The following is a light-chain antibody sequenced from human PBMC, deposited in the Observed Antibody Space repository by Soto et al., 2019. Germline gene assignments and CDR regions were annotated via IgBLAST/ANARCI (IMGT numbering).Light chain of an antibody. J-gene: IGLJ2*01. CDR2: NDN. Sequence: QSVLTQPPSVSGAPWQRVTISCTGSSSNIGAGYDVHWYQQLPGTAPKLLIYNDNQRPSGVPDRFSGSKSGTSGSLAISGLQSEDEGDSYCAAWDDSLNGHVVFGGGTKLTVL. CDR1: SSNIGAGYD. CDR3: AAWDDSLNGHVV. V-gene: IGLV1-40*01.